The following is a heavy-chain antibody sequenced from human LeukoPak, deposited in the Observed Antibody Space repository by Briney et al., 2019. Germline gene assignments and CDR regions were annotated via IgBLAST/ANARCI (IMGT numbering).Heavy chain of an antibody. CDR1: GFTFDDYA. Sequence: GGSLRLSCAASGFTFDDYAMHWVRQAPGKDLEWVSGISWNSGSIGYADSVKGRFTISRDNAKKSLYLQMNSLRAEDTAVYFCASGNYFDSWGQGTLVAVSS. D-gene: IGHD3-3*01. CDR3: ASGNYFDS. J-gene: IGHJ4*02. V-gene: IGHV3-9*01. CDR2: ISWNSGSI.